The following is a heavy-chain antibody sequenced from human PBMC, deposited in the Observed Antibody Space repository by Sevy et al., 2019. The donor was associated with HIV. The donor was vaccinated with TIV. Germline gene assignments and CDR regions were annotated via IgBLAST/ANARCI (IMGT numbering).Heavy chain of an antibody. CDR2: MNPNSGNT. CDR1: GYTFTSYD. CDR3: ARGNQRYYYDSSGYYAVVSAFDI. D-gene: IGHD3-22*01. J-gene: IGHJ3*02. V-gene: IGHV1-8*01. Sequence: ASVKVSCKASGYTFTSYDINWVRQAPGQGLEWMGWMNPNSGNTGYAQKFQGRVTMTRNTSISTAYMELSSLRSEDTAVYYCARGNQRYYYDSSGYYAVVSAFDIWGQGTMVTVSS.